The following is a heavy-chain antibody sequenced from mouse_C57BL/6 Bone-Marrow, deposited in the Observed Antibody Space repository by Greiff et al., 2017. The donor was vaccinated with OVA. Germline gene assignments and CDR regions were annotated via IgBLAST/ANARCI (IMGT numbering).Heavy chain of an antibody. Sequence: VQLQQSGPGLVQPSQSLSITCTVSGFSLTSYGVHWVRQSPGKGLEWLGVIWGGGSTDYNAAFISRLSISKDNSKSQVFFKMNSLQADDTAIYYCARMGSSLWYFDVWGTGTTVTVSS. CDR3: ARMGSSLWYFDV. CDR2: IWGGGST. D-gene: IGHD1-1*01. CDR1: GFSLTSYG. J-gene: IGHJ1*03. V-gene: IGHV2-2*01.